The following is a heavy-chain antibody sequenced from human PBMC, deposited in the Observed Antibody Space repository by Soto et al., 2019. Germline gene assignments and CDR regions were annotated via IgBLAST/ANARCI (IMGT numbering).Heavy chain of an antibody. V-gene: IGHV4-30-4*01. CDR2: INSSGRT. CDR1: GDSISSSDSY. CDR3: ARFSTLGKDHGVDG. D-gene: IGHD2-2*01. J-gene: IGHJ6*02. Sequence: QVQLQESGPGLVKPSQTLSLTCSVSGDSISSSDSYWSLIRQAPGKGLEWIGYINSSGRTYYKPSLKSRVSISIDTSTNPFSLRLTSVTVADTAVYFCARFSTLGKDHGVDGWGQGTTVTVSS.